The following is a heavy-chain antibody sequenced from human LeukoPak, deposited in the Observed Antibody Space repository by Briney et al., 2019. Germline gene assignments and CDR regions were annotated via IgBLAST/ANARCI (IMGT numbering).Heavy chain of an antibody. Sequence: SVKVSCKASGGTFISYAISWVRQAPGQGLEWMGGIIPIFGTANYAQKFQGRVTITADESTSTAYMELSSLRSEDTAVYYCARSYQLLLYYFDYWGQGTLVTVSS. J-gene: IGHJ4*02. D-gene: IGHD2-2*01. CDR1: GGTFISYA. CDR2: IIPIFGTA. V-gene: IGHV1-69*13. CDR3: ARSYQLLLYYFDY.